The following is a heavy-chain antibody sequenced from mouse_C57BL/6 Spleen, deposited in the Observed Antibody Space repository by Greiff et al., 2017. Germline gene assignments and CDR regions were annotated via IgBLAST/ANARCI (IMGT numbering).Heavy chain of an antibody. Sequence: QVQLQQSGAELARPGASVKLSCKASGYTFTSYGISWVKQRTGQGLEWIGEIYPRSGNTYYNEKFKGKATLTVDKSSSTAYMELRSLTSEDSAVYFCARSNWTHWYFDVWGTGTTVTVSS. D-gene: IGHD4-1*01. V-gene: IGHV1-81*01. CDR2: IYPRSGNT. CDR1: GYTFTSYG. J-gene: IGHJ1*03. CDR3: ARSNWTHWYFDV.